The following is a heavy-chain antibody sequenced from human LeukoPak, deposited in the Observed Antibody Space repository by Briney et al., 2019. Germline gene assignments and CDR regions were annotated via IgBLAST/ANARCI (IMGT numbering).Heavy chain of an antibody. J-gene: IGHJ4*02. CDR3: ARSRARIAAAVYYFDY. D-gene: IGHD6-13*01. Sequence: GGSLRLSCAAAGFTFDDYFMGWVRQAPGKGLEWVSYITNSGYTMYYADSVRGRFTISKDNAKNSLYLRMSGLRAEDTAVYYCARSRARIAAAVYYFDYWGQGTPVTVSS. V-gene: IGHV3-11*01. CDR1: GFTFDDYF. CDR2: ITNSGYTM.